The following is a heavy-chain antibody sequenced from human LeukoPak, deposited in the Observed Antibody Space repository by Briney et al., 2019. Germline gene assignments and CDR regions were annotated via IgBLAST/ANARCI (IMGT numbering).Heavy chain of an antibody. CDR2: IYYSGST. CDR1: GGSISGYY. J-gene: IGHJ5*02. CDR3: ASSSGYSSRRFDP. V-gene: IGHV4-59*05. Sequence: SETLSLTCTVSGGSISGYYWNWIRQPPGKGLEWIGSIYYSGSTYYNPSLKSRVTISVDTSKNQFSLKLSSVTAADTAVYYCASSSGYSSRRFDPWGQGTLVTVSS. D-gene: IGHD6-13*01.